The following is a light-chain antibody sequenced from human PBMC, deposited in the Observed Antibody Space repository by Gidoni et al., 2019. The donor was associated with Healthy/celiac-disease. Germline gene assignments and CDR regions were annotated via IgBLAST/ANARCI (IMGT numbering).Light chain of an antibody. CDR1: QDISNY. V-gene: IGKV1-33*01. J-gene: IGKJ4*01. Sequence: DIQMTPSPSSLSASVGDRVTITCQASQDISNYLNWYQQKPGKAPKLLIYDASNLETGVPSRLSGSGSGKDFTFTISSLQPEDIATYYCQQYDNLPLTFGGGTKVEIK. CDR2: DAS. CDR3: QQYDNLPLT.